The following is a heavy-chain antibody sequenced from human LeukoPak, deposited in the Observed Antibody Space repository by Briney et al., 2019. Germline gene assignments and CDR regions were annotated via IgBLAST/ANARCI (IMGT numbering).Heavy chain of an antibody. CDR2: INPSDGDT. J-gene: IGHJ4*02. CDR3: ARGGYNSKFDN. D-gene: IGHD5-24*01. Sequence: ASVKVSCKASGYTFTSYYMHWLRQAPGLGLECMGIINPSDGDTNYAQRFQGRVTMTRDTSTSTVYMELSSLRSEDTAVYYCARGGYNSKFDNWGQGTLVTVSS. V-gene: IGHV1-46*01. CDR1: GYTFTSYY.